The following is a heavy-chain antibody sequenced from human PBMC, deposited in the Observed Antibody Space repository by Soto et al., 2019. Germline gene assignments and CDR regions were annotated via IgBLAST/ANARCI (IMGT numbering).Heavy chain of an antibody. CDR3: ARVGSPGYCSGGFCPPPDY. CDR2: ISSTSTYT. D-gene: IGHD2-15*01. Sequence: GGSLRLSCAASGFTFSTSTMNRVRQAPGQGLEWLSSISSTSTYTYYAASVRGRFTISRDNAKNSLYLQMNSLTAEDTAVYYCARVGSPGYCSGGFCPPPDYWGQGTLVTVAS. J-gene: IGHJ4*02. CDR1: GFTFSTST. V-gene: IGHV3-21*01.